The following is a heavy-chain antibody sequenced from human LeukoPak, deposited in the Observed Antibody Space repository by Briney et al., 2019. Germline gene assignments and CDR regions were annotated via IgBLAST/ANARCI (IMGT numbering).Heavy chain of an antibody. D-gene: IGHD6-13*01. CDR1: GFTVSSNY. CDR3: ARERIAAAGRAFDI. J-gene: IGHJ3*02. Sequence: PGGSLRLPCAASGFTVSSNYMSWVRQAPGKGLEWVSVIYSGGSTYYADSVRGRFTISRDNSKNTLYLQMNSLRAEDMAVYYCARERIAAAGRAFDIWGQGTMVTVSS. CDR2: IYSGGST. V-gene: IGHV3-66*01.